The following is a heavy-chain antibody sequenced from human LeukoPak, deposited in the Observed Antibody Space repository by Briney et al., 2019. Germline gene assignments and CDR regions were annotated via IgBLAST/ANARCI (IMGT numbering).Heavy chain of an antibody. J-gene: IGHJ6*03. Sequence: KPGGSLRLSCAASGFTFSSYSMNWVRQAPGKGLEWVSSISSSSSYIYYADSVKGRFTISRDNSKNTLYLQMNSLRAEDTAVYYCAKGPSGGSYYYMDVWDKGTTVTVSS. CDR1: GFTFSSYS. CDR2: ISSSSSYI. V-gene: IGHV3-21*04. CDR3: AKGPSGGSYYYMDV. D-gene: IGHD3-10*01.